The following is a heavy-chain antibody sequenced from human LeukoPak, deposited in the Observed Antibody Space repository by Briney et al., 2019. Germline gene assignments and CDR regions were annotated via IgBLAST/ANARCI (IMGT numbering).Heavy chain of an antibody. V-gene: IGHV4-39*01. D-gene: IGHD5-24*01. CDR2: IYYSGST. J-gene: IGHJ4*02. CDR3: ARPMLGNDYNQSGGFDY. CDR1: GGSISSSSYY. Sequence: PSETLSLTCTVSGGSISSSSYYWGWIRQPPGKGLEWIGSIYYSGSTYYNPSLKSRVTISVDTSKNQFFLQLSSVTAADTAVYYCARPMLGNDYNQSGGFDYWGQGTLVTVSS.